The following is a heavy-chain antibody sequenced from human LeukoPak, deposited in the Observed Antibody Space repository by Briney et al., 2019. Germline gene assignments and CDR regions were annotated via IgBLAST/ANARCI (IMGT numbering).Heavy chain of an antibody. V-gene: IGHV3-53*01. CDR2: IYSGGST. D-gene: IGHD2-2*01. Sequence: GGSLRLSCAASGFTVSTYYMTWVRQAPGKGLECVLVIYSGGSTYYADSVKGRFTVSRDNSKNTLYLQMNSLRAEDTAMYYCARGLGYCTSTTCLLPFDYWGRGTLVTVSS. CDR3: ARGLGYCTSTTCLLPFDY. CDR1: GFTVSTYY. J-gene: IGHJ4*02.